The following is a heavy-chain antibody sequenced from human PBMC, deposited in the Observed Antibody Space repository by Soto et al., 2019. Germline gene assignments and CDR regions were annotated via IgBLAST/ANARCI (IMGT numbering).Heavy chain of an antibody. J-gene: IGHJ3*02. CDR3: ARDESPSSDWYDAFDI. CDR2: FSSSSSTI. Sequence: GGCMRRSCAGSGRNSSSYSMNWVRHAPGKGMEWVSYFSSSSSTIYYADSVKGRFTISRDNAKNSLYLQMNSLRDEDTAVYYCARDESPSSDWYDAFDIWGQGTMVTVSS. CDR1: GRNSSSYS. V-gene: IGHV3-48*02. D-gene: IGHD6-19*01.